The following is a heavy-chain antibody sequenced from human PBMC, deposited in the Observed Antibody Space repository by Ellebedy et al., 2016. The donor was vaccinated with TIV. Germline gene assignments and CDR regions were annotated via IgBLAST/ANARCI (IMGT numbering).Heavy chain of an antibody. Sequence: MPSETLSLTCAVSGGSISSGGYSWSWIRQPPGKGLEWIGYIYHSGSTYYNPSLKSRVTISVDKSKNQFSLKLSSVTAADTAVYYCARFNEQQPPAFDYWGQGTLVTVSS. J-gene: IGHJ4*02. CDR1: GGSISSGGYS. D-gene: IGHD6-13*01. CDR3: ARFNEQQPPAFDY. V-gene: IGHV4-30-2*01. CDR2: IYHSGST.